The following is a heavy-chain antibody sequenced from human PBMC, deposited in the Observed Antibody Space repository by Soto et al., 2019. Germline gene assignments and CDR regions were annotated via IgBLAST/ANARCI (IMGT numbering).Heavy chain of an antibody. V-gene: IGHV5-51*01. CDR3: ATQSPAAEYFQQ. CDR2: IYPGDSDC. CDR1: GYSFSTSW. J-gene: IGHJ1*01. Sequence: GESLKVSCKGSGYSFSTSWIAWVRQMPGKGLEWMAIIYPGDSDCKYSPSFQGQVTISVDKSVNTAYLQWSSLKASDTAMYYCATQSPAAEYFQQWGLGTLVTVSS.